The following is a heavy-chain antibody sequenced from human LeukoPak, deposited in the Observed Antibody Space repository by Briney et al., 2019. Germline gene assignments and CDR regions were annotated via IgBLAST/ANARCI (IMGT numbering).Heavy chain of an antibody. CDR1: GFTFSSYA. V-gene: IGHV3-23*01. CDR2: ISGTDGST. D-gene: IGHD3-10*01. CDR3: AKVYYYGSGSYYNDAFDI. Sequence: PGGSLRLSCAASGFTFSSYAMSWVRQAPGKGLEWVSAISGTDGSTYYADSVKGRFTISRDNSKNTLYLQMNSLRAEDTAVYYCAKVYYYGSGSYYNDAFDIWGQGTMVTVSS. J-gene: IGHJ3*02.